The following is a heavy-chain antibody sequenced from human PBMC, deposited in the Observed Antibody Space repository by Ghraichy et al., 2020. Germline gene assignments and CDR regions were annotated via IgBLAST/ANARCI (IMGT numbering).Heavy chain of an antibody. CDR3: AKTLGWGDPTPDY. CDR2: ISYDGSNK. V-gene: IGHV3-30*18. J-gene: IGHJ4*02. Sequence: LSLTCAASGFTFSSYGMHWVRQAPGKGLEWVAVISYDGSNKYYADSVKGRFTISRDNSKNTLYLQMNSLRAEDTAVYYCAKTLGWGDPTPDYWGQGTLVTVSS. CDR1: GFTFSSYG. D-gene: IGHD2-21*02.